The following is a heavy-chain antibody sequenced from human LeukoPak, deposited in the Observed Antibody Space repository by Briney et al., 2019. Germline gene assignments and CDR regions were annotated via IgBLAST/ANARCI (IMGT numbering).Heavy chain of an antibody. J-gene: IGHJ4*02. Sequence: ASVKVSCKASGYTFTNYYIHWVRQAPGQGLEWMAIINPSSGGTSYAQKFQGRVTMTRDTSTSTVYMELSSLRSGDTAMYYCAREYSNSQFDYWGQGTLVTVSS. CDR1: GYTFTNYY. D-gene: IGHD6-13*01. CDR3: AREYSNSQFDY. CDR2: INPSSGGT. V-gene: IGHV1-46*01.